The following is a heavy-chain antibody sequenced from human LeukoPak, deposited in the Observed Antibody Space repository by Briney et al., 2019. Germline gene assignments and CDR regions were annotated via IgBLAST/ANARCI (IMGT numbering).Heavy chain of an antibody. J-gene: IGHJ2*01. CDR1: GFTFSSYG. D-gene: IGHD2-21*02. Sequence: GGSLRLSCAASGFTFSSYGMHWVRQAPGKGLEWVAVISYDGSNKYYADSVKGRFTISRDNSKNTLYLQMNSLRAEDTAVYYCASTARPYWCFDLWGRGTLVTVSS. CDR3: ASTARPYWCFDL. V-gene: IGHV3-30*03. CDR2: ISYDGSNK.